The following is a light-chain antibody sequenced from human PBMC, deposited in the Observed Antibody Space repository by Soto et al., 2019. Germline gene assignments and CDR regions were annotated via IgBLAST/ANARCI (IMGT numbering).Light chain of an antibody. V-gene: IGKV3-20*01. J-gene: IGKJ1*01. CDR3: QQYGTSRT. CDR2: GAS. Sequence: EIVLTQSPGTLSLSPGERATLSCRASESISSSYLAWYQQKPGQAPRLLLYGASSRATGIPDRFSGSGSGTDFTLTISSLEPEDFAVYYCQQYGTSRTFGQGTKVDNK. CDR1: ESISSSY.